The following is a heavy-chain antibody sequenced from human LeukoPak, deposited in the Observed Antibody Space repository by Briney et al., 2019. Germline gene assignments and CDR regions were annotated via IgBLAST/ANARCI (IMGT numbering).Heavy chain of an antibody. CDR1: GGSISSYF. CDR3: ARQGDSGSYYAPFDY. V-gene: IGHV4-59*08. CDR2: ISNSGST. J-gene: IGHJ4*02. Sequence: SETLSLTCIVSGGSISSYFWSWIRQPPGKGLEWFGYISNSGSTNYNPSLKSRVTISVDTSKNHFSLKLISVTAADTAVYSCARQGDSGSYYAPFDYWGQGTQVTVSS. D-gene: IGHD1-26*01.